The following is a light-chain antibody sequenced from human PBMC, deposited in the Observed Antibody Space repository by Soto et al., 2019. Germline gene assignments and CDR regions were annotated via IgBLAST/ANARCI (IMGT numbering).Light chain of an antibody. Sequence: SVLPQPPSASVSPGQSVTISCTGTSSDVGGYNYVSWYQQHPGKAPKLMIYEVSKRPSGVPDRFSGSKSGNTASLTVSGLQAEDEADYYCSSYAGSTPYVFGTGTKVTVL. CDR1: SSDVGGYNY. CDR3: SSYAGSTPYV. V-gene: IGLV2-8*01. J-gene: IGLJ1*01. CDR2: EVS.